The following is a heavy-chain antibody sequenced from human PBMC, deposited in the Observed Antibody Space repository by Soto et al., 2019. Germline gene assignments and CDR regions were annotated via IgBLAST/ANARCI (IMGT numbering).Heavy chain of an antibody. CDR1: GVPFSTLA. Sequence: QVQLVQSGAEVKKPGSSVRVSCKASGVPFSTLAISWVRQAPGQGLEWMGGITPLFGTPNYAQKFHGRIIVTADRSTSTAYMELSGLTSDDTALYFCARGVHITGASGINDYGLDVWGQGTTVIVSS. CDR2: ITPLFGTP. CDR3: ARGVHITGASGINDYGLDV. D-gene: IGHD1-20*01. J-gene: IGHJ6*02. V-gene: IGHV1-69*06.